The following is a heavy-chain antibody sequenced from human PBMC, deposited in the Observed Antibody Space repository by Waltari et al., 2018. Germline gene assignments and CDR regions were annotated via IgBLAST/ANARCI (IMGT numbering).Heavy chain of an antibody. D-gene: IGHD3-9*01. CDR1: GFTVSSNY. Sequence: EVQLVESGGGLIQPGGSLRLSCAASGFTVSSNYMSWVLQAPGKGLEWVSVIYSGGSTYYADSVKGRFTISRDNSKNTLYLQMNSLRAEDTAVYYCATTPNYDILTGQAASDYWGQGTLVTVSS. CDR3: ATTPNYDILTGQAASDY. V-gene: IGHV3-53*01. J-gene: IGHJ4*02. CDR2: IYSGGST.